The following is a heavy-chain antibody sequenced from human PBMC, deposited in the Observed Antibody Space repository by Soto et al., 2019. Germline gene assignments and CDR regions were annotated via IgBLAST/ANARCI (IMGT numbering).Heavy chain of an antibody. J-gene: IGHJ4*02. V-gene: IGHV3-23*01. D-gene: IGHD6-19*01. Sequence: VGSLRLSCAASGFTFSSYAMSWVRQAPGKGLEWVSAISGSGGSTYYADSVKGRFTISRDNSKNTLYLQMNSLRAEDTAVYYCAKDLQQWLVLRAPVDYWGQGTLVTVSS. CDR1: GFTFSSYA. CDR2: ISGSGGST. CDR3: AKDLQQWLVLRAPVDY.